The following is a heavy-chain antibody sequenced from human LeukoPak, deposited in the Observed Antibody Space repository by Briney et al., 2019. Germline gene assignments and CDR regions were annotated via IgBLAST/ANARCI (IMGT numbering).Heavy chain of an antibody. CDR3: ARVVRIPAAGPSFDY. J-gene: IGHJ4*02. CDR1: GFTFSSYA. Sequence: GGSLILSCAASGFTFSSYAMSWVRQAPGKGLEWVSAISGSGGSTCYADSVKGRFTISRDNSKNTLYLQMNSLRAEDTAAYYCARVVRIPAAGPSFDYWGQGTLVTVSS. D-gene: IGHD6-13*01. CDR2: ISGSGGST. V-gene: IGHV3-23*01.